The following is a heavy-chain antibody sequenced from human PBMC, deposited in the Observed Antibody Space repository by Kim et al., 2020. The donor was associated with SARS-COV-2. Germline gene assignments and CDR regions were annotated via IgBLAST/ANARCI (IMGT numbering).Heavy chain of an antibody. V-gene: IGHV1-69*13. J-gene: IGHJ5*02. Sequence: SVKVSCKASGGTFSSYAISWVRQAPGQGLEWMGGIIPIFGTANYAQKFQGRVTITADESTSTAYMELSSLRSEDTAVYYCARCGWPTYNWFDPWGQGTLVTVSS. CDR1: GGTFSSYA. CDR2: IIPIFGTA. CDR3: ARCGWPTYNWFDP. D-gene: IGHD6-19*01.